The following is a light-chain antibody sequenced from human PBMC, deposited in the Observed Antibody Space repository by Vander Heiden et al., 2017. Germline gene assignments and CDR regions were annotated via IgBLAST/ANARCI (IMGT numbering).Light chain of an antibody. CDR3: AAWDDSMNGVV. V-gene: IGLV1-44*01. J-gene: IGLJ2*01. CDR1: SSNLGSNP. CDR2: THN. Sequence: QSALPQPPPASGTPGQRVTISCSASSSNLGSNPVNWYQQLPGTAPKPLIYTHNQRPSGVPDRFSGAKSGTSASLASSGLQSEDEADYYCAAWDDSMNGVVFGGGTKLTVL.